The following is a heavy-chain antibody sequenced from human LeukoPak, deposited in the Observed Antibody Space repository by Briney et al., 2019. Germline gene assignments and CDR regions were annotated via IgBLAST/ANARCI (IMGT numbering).Heavy chain of an antibody. CDR1: GFTFSSYS. V-gene: IGHV3-21*01. D-gene: IGHD3-10*01. CDR3: AREAFGDYYFDY. CDR2: ISSSSSYI. Sequence: GGSLRLSCAASGFTFSSYSMNWVRQAPGKGLEWVSSISSSSSYIYYADSVKGRFTISRDNAKNSLYLQMNSLRAEDTAVYYCAREAFGDYYFDYWGQGTLVTVSS. J-gene: IGHJ4*02.